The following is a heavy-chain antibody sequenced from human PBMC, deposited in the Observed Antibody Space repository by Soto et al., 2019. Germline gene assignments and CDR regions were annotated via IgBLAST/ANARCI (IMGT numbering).Heavy chain of an antibody. CDR3: ARNGSYYDFWSGYYFGGGMDV. Sequence: SETLSLTCAVYGGSFSGYYWSWIRQPPGKGLEWIGEINHSGSTNYNPSPKSRVTISVDTSKNQFSLKLSSVTAADTAVYYGARNGSYYDFWSGYYFGGGMDVWGQGTTVTVSS. CDR2: INHSGST. D-gene: IGHD3-3*01. J-gene: IGHJ6*02. V-gene: IGHV4-34*01. CDR1: GGSFSGYY.